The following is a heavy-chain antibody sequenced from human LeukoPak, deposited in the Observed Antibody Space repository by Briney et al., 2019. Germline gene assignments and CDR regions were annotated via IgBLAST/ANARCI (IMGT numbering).Heavy chain of an antibody. CDR2: INPSGGST. J-gene: IGHJ3*02. CDR3: ARELRVQLERLGSDAFDI. V-gene: IGHV1-46*01. Sequence: ASVKVSCKASGYTFTSYYMHWVRQAPGQGLEWMGIINPSGGSTSYAQKFQGRVTMTRDTSTSTVYMELSSLRSEDTAVYYCARELRVQLERLGSDAFDIWGQGTMVTVSS. CDR1: GYTFTSYY. D-gene: IGHD1-1*01.